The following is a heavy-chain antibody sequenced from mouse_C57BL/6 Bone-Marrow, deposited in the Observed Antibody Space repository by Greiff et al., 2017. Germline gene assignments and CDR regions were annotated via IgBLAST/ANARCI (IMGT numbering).Heavy chain of an antibody. J-gene: IGHJ2*01. V-gene: IGHV1-69*01. CDR3: ARDYFDY. CDR2: IDPSDSYT. Sequence: QVQLQQSGAELVMPGASVKLSCKASGYTFTSYWMHWVKQRPGQGLEWIGEIDPSDSYTNYNQKFKGKSTLTVDKSSSTAYMQLSSLTSEDSAVYYCARDYFDYWGQGTTLTVSS. CDR1: GYTFTSYW.